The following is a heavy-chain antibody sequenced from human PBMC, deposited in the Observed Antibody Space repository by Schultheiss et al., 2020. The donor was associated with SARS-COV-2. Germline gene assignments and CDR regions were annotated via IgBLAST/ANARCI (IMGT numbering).Heavy chain of an antibody. V-gene: IGHV3-7*01. D-gene: IGHD3-22*01. CDR2: IKQDGSEK. CDR1: GFTFSSYW. J-gene: IGHJ3*02. CDR3: ARVAPSSGYYFDAFDI. Sequence: GGSLRLSCAASGFTFSSYWMSWVRQAPGKGLEWVANIKQDGSEKYYVDSVKGRFTISRDNAKNSLYLQMNSLRAEDTAVYYCARVAPSSGYYFDAFDIWGQGTMVTVSS.